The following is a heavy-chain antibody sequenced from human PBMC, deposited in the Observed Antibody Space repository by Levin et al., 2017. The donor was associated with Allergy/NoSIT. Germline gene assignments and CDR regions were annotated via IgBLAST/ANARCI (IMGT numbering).Heavy chain of an antibody. CDR2: IYPGDSDT. Sequence: RGESLKISCKGSGYSFTSYWIGWVRQMPGKGLEWMGIIYPGDSDTRYSPSFQGQVTISADKSISTAYLQWSSLKASDTAMYYCARLVAARPGLLWYYYGMDVWGQGTTVTVSS. D-gene: IGHD6-6*01. CDR3: ARLVAARPGLLWYYYGMDV. V-gene: IGHV5-51*01. CDR1: GYSFTSYW. J-gene: IGHJ6*02.